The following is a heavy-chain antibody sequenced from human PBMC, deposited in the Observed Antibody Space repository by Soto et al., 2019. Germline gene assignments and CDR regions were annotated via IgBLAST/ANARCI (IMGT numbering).Heavy chain of an antibody. V-gene: IGHV3-73*02. D-gene: IGHD4-17*01. J-gene: IGHJ4*02. Sequence: EVQLVESGGGLVQPGGSPKLSCAASGFAFSGSAMHWVRQASGKGLEWVGRIRSKANSYATAYAASVKGRFTISRDDSKNTAYLQMNSLKTEDTAVYYCTRIHTVTTPSCWGQGTLVTVSS. CDR2: IRSKANSYAT. CDR1: GFAFSGSA. CDR3: TRIHTVTTPSC.